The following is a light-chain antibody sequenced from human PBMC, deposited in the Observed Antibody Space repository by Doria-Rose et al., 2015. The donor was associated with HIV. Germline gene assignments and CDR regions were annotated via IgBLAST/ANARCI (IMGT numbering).Light chain of an antibody. J-gene: IGKJ1*01. CDR1: QRFSSTY. CDR3: HQYGTSWT. CDR2: DGS. Sequence: LTQSPGTLSLSPGERATLSCRASQRFSSTYLAWYQQRPGQAPSLLIYDGSTRATGIPDRCSASGSGTDFTLTINRLEPEDFALYYCHQYGTSWTFGQGTKVEI. V-gene: IGKV3-20*01.